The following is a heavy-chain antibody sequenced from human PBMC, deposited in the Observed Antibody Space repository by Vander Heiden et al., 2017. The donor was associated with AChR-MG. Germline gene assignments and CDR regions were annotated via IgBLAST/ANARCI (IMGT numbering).Heavy chain of an antibody. V-gene: IGHV1-2*02. CDR1: GYTFTGYY. Sequence: QVQLVQSGAEVKKPGASVKVSCKASGYTFTGYYMHWVRQAPGQGLEWMGWINPNSGGTNYAQKFQGRVTMTRDTSISTAYMELSRLRSDDTAVYYCARADSIAVAEIPFDYWGQGTLVTVSS. J-gene: IGHJ4*02. D-gene: IGHD6-19*01. CDR2: INPNSGGT. CDR3: ARADSIAVAEIPFDY.